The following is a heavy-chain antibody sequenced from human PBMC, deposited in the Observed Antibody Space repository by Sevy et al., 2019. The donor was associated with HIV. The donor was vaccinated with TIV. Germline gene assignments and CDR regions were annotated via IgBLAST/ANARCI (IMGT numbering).Heavy chain of an antibody. CDR1: GFTFSSYW. CDR3: ARGGTYCTNGVCYGGWFDP. CDR2: IKQDGSEK. D-gene: IGHD2-8*01. V-gene: IGHV3-7*04. Sequence: GGSLRLSCTASGFTFSSYWMSWVRQAPGKGLEWVANIKQDGSEKYYVDSVKGRFTISRDNAKNSLYLQMNSLRAEDTAVYYCARGGTYCTNGVCYGGWFDPWGQGTLVTVSS. J-gene: IGHJ5*02.